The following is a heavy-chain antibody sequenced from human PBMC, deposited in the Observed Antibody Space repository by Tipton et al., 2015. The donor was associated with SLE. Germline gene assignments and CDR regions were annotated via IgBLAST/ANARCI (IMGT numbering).Heavy chain of an antibody. Sequence: TLSLTCTVSGGSISSYYWSWIRQPAGKGLEWIGRIYTSGSTNYNPSLKSRVTMSVDTSKNQFSLKLSSVTAADTAVYYCARESYYYDSSGPDAFDIWGQGTMVTVSS. CDR3: ARESYYYDSSGPDAFDI. D-gene: IGHD3-22*01. CDR2: IYTSGST. V-gene: IGHV4-4*07. J-gene: IGHJ3*02. CDR1: GGSISSYY.